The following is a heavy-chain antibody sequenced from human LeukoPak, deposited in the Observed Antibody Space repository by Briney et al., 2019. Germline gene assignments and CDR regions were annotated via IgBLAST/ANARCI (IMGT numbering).Heavy chain of an antibody. CDR1: GGTFSSYT. Sequence: SVKVSCKASGGTFSSYTISWVRQAPGQGLEWMGRIIPILGIANYAQKLQGRVTITADKSTSTAYMELSSLRSEDTAVYYCARDLMVATRHNWFDPWGRGTLVTVSS. CDR2: IIPILGIA. V-gene: IGHV1-69*04. CDR3: ARDLMVATRHNWFDP. D-gene: IGHD5-12*01. J-gene: IGHJ5*02.